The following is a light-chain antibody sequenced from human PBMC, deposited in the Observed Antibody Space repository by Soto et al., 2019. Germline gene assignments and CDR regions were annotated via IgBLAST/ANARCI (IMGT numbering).Light chain of an antibody. Sequence: IVMTQSPLSLPVTTGEPASISCRSSHSLLHSNGYNYLDWYLQKPGQSPQLLIYLGSNRASGVPDRFSGSGSGTDFTLKISRVEAEDVGVYYCMQALQTTITFGQGTRLEIK. CDR3: MQALQTTIT. CDR2: LGS. J-gene: IGKJ5*01. CDR1: HSLLHSNGYNY. V-gene: IGKV2-28*01.